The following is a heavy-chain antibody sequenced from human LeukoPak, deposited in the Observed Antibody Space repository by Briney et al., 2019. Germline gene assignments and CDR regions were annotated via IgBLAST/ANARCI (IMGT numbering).Heavy chain of an antibody. CDR2: INHSGST. Sequence: SETLSLTCAVYGGSFSGYYWSWIRQPPGKGLEWIGEINHSGSTNYNPSLKSRVTISVDTSKNQFSLKLSSVTAADTAVYYCARALGNCSSTSCYTNWFDPWGQGTLVTVSS. V-gene: IGHV4-34*01. D-gene: IGHD2-2*02. J-gene: IGHJ5*02. CDR3: ARALGNCSSTSCYTNWFDP. CDR1: GGSFSGYY.